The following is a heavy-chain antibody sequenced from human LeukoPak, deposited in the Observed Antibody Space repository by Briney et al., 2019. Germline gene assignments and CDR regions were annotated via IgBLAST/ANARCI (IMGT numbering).Heavy chain of an antibody. J-gene: IGHJ3*02. D-gene: IGHD4-17*01. V-gene: IGHV3-30*18. Sequence: GGSLRLSCAASGFTFSSYGMYWVRQAPGRGLEWVAVISYDGSNKYYADSVKGRFTISRDNSKNTLYLQMNSLRAEDTAVYYCAKGGYGDYVLSAFDIWGQGTMVTVSS. CDR1: GFTFSSYG. CDR2: ISYDGSNK. CDR3: AKGGYGDYVLSAFDI.